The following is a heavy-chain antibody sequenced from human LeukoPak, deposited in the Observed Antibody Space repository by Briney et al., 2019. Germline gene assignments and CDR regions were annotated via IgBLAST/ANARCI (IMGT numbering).Heavy chain of an antibody. V-gene: IGHV3-30-3*01. CDR3: ASQYSSGWSCDY. Sequence: GGSLRLSCAASGFTFSSYAMHWVRQAPGKGLEWVAVISYDGSNKYYADSVKGRFTISRDNSKNTLYLQMNSLRTEDTAVYYCASQYSSGWSCDYWGQGTLVTVSS. D-gene: IGHD6-19*01. CDR1: GFTFSSYA. CDR2: ISYDGSNK. J-gene: IGHJ4*02.